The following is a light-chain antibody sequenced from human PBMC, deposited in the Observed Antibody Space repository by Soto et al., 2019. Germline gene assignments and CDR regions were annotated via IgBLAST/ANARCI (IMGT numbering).Light chain of an antibody. CDR3: QQSYTTASIT. CDR1: QSISRN. J-gene: IGKJ5*01. Sequence: DIQMTQSPSSLSASVGDRVTITCRASQSISRNLNWYQHKPGKAPKLLIYAASSLQNGVPSRFSGGGSGTECTLSISSLQPEDFGASYCQQSYTTASITFGQGTRLEIK. V-gene: IGKV1-39*01. CDR2: AAS.